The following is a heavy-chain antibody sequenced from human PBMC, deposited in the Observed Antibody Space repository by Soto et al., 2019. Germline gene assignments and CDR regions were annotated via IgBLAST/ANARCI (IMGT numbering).Heavy chain of an antibody. D-gene: IGHD2-15*01. Sequence: QVQLQESGPGLVKPSETLSLTCTVSGGSISSYYWSWIRQPPGKGLEWIGYIYYRGSTNYNPSLKRPVTTSRNTAKTHVSLQLGSLTAADTAVYNYTRAQPAATLVDFDYWSPGTLVTIS. CDR2: IYYRGST. CDR1: GGSISSYY. V-gene: IGHV4-59*01. CDR3: TRAQPAATLVDFDY. J-gene: IGHJ4*02.